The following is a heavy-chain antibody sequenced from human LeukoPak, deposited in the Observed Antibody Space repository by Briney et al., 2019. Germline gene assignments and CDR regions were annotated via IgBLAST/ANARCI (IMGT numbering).Heavy chain of an antibody. Sequence: GGSLRLSCAAPGFPFNYYNIHWVRQAPGKGLEGVAFMRNDGSEIHYADSVKGRFTISRDNSKNSLYLQMNSLRVEDTAVYFCAKDGGRYRFDYWGQGTLVTVSS. CDR2: MRNDGSEI. D-gene: IGHD3-16*02. CDR1: GFPFNYYN. V-gene: IGHV3-30*02. CDR3: AKDGGRYRFDY. J-gene: IGHJ4*02.